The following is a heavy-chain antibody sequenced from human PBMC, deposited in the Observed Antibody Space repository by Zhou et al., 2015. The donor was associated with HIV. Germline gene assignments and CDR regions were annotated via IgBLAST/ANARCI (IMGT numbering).Heavy chain of an antibody. Sequence: QVQLVQSGAEVKKPGSSVKVSCKASGGTFSSYAISWVRQAPGQGLEWMGGIIPIFGTANYAQKFQGRVTITADESTSTAYMELSSLRSEDTAVYYCARPQREMATRGDAFDIWGQGTMVTVSS. CDR2: IIPIFGTA. CDR3: ARPQREMATRGDAFDI. V-gene: IGHV1-69*01. J-gene: IGHJ3*02. CDR1: GGTFSSYA. D-gene: IGHD5-24*01.